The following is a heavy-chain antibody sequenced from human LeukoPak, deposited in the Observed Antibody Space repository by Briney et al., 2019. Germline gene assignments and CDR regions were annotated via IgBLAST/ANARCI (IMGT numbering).Heavy chain of an antibody. CDR1: GYSISSGYY. J-gene: IGHJ5*02. Sequence: SETLSLTCTVSGYSISSGYYWGWIRQPPGKGLEWMGTIYHSGSTYYNPSLKSRVTISVDTSKNQFSLKLSSVTAADTAVYYCARDVRGWQFDPWGQGTLVTVSS. CDR2: IYHSGST. CDR3: ARDVRGWQFDP. V-gene: IGHV4-38-2*02. D-gene: IGHD5-24*01.